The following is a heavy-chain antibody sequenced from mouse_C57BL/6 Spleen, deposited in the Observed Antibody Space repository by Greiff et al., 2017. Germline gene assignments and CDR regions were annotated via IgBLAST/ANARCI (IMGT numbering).Heavy chain of an antibody. J-gene: IGHJ4*01. CDR3: AKEEITTVVARAMDY. CDR1: GYAFSSYW. Sequence: QVQLQQSGAELVKPGASVKISCKASGYAFSSYWMNWVKQRPGKGLEWIGQIYPGDGDTNYNGKFKGKATLTADKSSSTAYMQLSSLTSEDSAVYFCAKEEITTVVARAMDYWGQGTSVTVSS. V-gene: IGHV1-80*01. D-gene: IGHD1-1*01. CDR2: IYPGDGDT.